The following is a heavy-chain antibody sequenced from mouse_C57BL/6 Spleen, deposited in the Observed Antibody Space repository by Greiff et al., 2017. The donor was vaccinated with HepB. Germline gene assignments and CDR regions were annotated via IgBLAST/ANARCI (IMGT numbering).Heavy chain of an antibody. Sequence: VKLQESGAELVRPGASVTLSCKASGYTFTDYEMHWVKQTPVHGLEWIGAIDPETGGTAYNQKFKGKAILTADKSSSTAYMELRSLTSEDSAVYYCTRTSGGLGFDYWGQGTTLTVSS. CDR1: GYTFTDYE. V-gene: IGHV1-15*01. D-gene: IGHD4-1*01. CDR3: TRTSGGLGFDY. J-gene: IGHJ2*01. CDR2: IDPETGGT.